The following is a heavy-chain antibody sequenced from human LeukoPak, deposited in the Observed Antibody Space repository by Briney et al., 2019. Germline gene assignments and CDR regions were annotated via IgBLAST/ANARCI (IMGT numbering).Heavy chain of an antibody. Sequence: GGSLRLSCAASGFTFSDYAMSWVRQVPGKGLERVSTLSGSGTTTFYANSVKGRFTISRDSSKNTLYLQMNSLRAADTGLYYCTKDYDTVGYYSSDYWGQGTLVTVSS. CDR1: GFTFSDYA. CDR3: TKDYDTVGYYSSDY. J-gene: IGHJ4*02. CDR2: LSGSGTTT. V-gene: IGHV3-23*01. D-gene: IGHD3-22*01.